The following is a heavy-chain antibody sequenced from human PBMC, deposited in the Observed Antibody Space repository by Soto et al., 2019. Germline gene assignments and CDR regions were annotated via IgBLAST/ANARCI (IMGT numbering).Heavy chain of an antibody. D-gene: IGHD3-9*01. CDR2: INPILGIA. Sequence: SVKVSCKASGYTFTSYGIIWVRQAPGQGLEWMGRINPILGIANYAQKFQGRVTITADKSTSTAYMELSSLRSEDTAVYYCASPRIFSAFGIWGQGTMVTVSS. V-gene: IGHV1-69*04. J-gene: IGHJ3*02. CDR3: ASPRIFSAFGI. CDR1: GYTFTSYG.